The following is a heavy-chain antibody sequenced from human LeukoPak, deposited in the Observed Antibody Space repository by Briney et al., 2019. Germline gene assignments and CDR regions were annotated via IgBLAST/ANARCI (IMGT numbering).Heavy chain of an antibody. J-gene: IGHJ6*03. D-gene: IGHD4-11*01. V-gene: IGHV3-48*04. Sequence: GGSPRLFCAASGFTFSNYSMNWVRQAPGKGLEWVSYISSSSSTIYYADSVKGRFTISRDNAKNSLYLQMNSLRAEDTAVYYCARDLQPDATNYYYYMDVWGKGTTATVSS. CDR2: ISSSSSTI. CDR3: ARDLQPDATNYYYYMDV. CDR1: GFTFSNYS.